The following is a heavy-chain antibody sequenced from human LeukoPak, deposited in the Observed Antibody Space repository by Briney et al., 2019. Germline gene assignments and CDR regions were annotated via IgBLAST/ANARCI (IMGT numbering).Heavy chain of an antibody. CDR1: GGSTSSYY. D-gene: IGHD2-15*01. CDR3: ARVDGYCSGGSCYRYYYYGMDV. V-gene: IGHV4-59*01. J-gene: IGHJ6*02. CDR2: IYYSGST. Sequence: SETLSLTCTVSGGSTSSYYWSWIRQPPGKGLEWIGYIYYSGSTNYNPSLKSRVTISVDTSKNQFSLKLSSVTAADTAVYYCARVDGYCSGGSCYRYYYYGMDVWGQGTTVTVSS.